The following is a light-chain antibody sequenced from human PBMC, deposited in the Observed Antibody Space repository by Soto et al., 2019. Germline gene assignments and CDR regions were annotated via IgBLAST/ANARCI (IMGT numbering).Light chain of an antibody. V-gene: IGKV3-15*01. CDR1: QSVSSN. CDR3: QQYNNWPSPIT. J-gene: IGKJ5*01. Sequence: EIVMTQSSATLSVSPGERATLSCRASQSVSSNLAWYQQKPGQAPRLLIYGASTRATGIPARFSGSGSGTEFTLTISSLQSEDFAVYYCQQYNNWPSPITFGQGTRLEIK. CDR2: GAS.